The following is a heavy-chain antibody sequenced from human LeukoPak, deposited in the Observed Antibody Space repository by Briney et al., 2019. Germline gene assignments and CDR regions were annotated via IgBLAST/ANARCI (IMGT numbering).Heavy chain of an antibody. V-gene: IGHV1-18*01. Sequence: GASVKVSCKASGYTFTNYGVTWVRQVAGQGLEWMGWISTSAGHTNYAQKFQGRVTMTTDTFTSTAYMELRSLRSDDTAVYYCARAREGGDIVVVPAAINFDYWGQGTLVTVSS. J-gene: IGHJ4*02. D-gene: IGHD2-2*02. CDR1: GYTFTNYG. CDR3: ARAREGGDIVVVPAAINFDY. CDR2: ISTSAGHT.